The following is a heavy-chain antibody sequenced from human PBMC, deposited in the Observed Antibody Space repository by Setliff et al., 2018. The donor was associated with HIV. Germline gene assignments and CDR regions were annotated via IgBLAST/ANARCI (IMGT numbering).Heavy chain of an antibody. CDR1: GSTFSSYA. CDR3: ARDGYYYDSSAFFEGYHYYYMDV. CDR2: IIPIFGTT. Sequence: GASVKVSCKASGSTFSSYAISWVRQAPGQGLEWMGGIIPIFGTTNYAQKFQGRVTITADESTGTAYLELSSLRSEDTAVYYCARDGYYYDSSAFFEGYHYYYMDVWGKGTTVTVSS. D-gene: IGHD3-22*01. V-gene: IGHV1-69*13. J-gene: IGHJ6*03.